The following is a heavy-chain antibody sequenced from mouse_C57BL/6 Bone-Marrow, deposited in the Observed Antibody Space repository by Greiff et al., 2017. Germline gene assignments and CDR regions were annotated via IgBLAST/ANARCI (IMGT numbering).Heavy chain of an antibody. Sequence: VQLQESGPELVKPGASVKLSCKASGYTFTSYGISWVKQRTGQGLEWIGEIYPRSGNTYYNEKFKGKATLTADKSSSTAYMELRSLTSEDSAVYFCARRRVLRYGYWGQGTTLTVSS. CDR3: ARRRVLRYGY. V-gene: IGHV1-81*01. D-gene: IGHD1-1*01. J-gene: IGHJ2*01. CDR2: IYPRSGNT. CDR1: GYTFTSYG.